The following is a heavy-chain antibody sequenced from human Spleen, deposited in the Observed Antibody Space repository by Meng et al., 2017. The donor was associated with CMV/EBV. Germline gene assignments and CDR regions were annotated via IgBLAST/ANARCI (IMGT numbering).Heavy chain of an antibody. CDR1: AFPFSTSW. CDR3: ARDFGWLQHDN. J-gene: IGHJ4*02. V-gene: IGHV3-7*01. CDR2: IKEDGSEN. Sequence: GESLKISCAASAFPFSTSWMSWVRQAPGKGLQWVGNIKEDGSENNYLDSVKGRFTISRDNAKNQVYLHMSSLRAEDTAMYYCARDFGWLQHDNWGRGTLVTVSS. D-gene: IGHD5-24*01.